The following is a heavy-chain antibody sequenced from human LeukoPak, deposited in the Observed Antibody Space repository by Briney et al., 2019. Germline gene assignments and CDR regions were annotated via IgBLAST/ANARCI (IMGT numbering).Heavy chain of an antibody. D-gene: IGHD5-12*01. CDR3: ARRSGYEDHWFDP. CDR1: GGTFSSYA. Sequence: ASVKVSFKSAGGTFSSYAISWVRQAPGQGLEWMGGIIPIFGTANYAQKFQGRVTITTDESTSTAYMELSSLRSEDTAVYYCARRSGYEDHWFDPWGQGTLVTVSS. V-gene: IGHV1-69*05. J-gene: IGHJ5*02. CDR2: IIPIFGTA.